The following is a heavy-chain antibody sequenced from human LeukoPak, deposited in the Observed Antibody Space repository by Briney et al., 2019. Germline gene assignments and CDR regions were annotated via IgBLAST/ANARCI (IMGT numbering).Heavy chain of an antibody. CDR1: GFTFSSYG. D-gene: IGHD3-22*01. CDR2: ISYDGSNK. J-gene: IGHJ4*02. CDR3: AKDPARYYYDSSGFDY. Sequence: GGSLRLSCAASGFTFSSYGMHWVRQAPGKGLEWVAVISYDGSNKYYADSVKGRFTISRDNSKNTLYLQMNSLRAEDTAVYYCAKDPARYYYDSSGFDYWGQGTLVTVSS. V-gene: IGHV3-30*18.